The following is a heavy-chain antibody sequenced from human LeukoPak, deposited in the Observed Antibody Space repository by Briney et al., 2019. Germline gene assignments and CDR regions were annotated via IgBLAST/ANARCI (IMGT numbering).Heavy chain of an antibody. Sequence: GGSLRLSCAASGFIFDDYAMHWVRQAPGKGLEWVSGISWNSGSIVYADSVKGRFTISRDSAKNSLYLQMNSLRAEDMALYYCAKGYCYGITYYFDYWGQGTLVTVSS. J-gene: IGHJ4*02. CDR3: AKGYCYGITYYFDY. CDR1: GFIFDDYA. V-gene: IGHV3-9*03. D-gene: IGHD5-18*01. CDR2: ISWNSGSI.